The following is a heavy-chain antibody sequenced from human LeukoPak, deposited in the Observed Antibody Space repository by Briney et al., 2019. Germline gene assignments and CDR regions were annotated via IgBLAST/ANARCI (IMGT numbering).Heavy chain of an antibody. J-gene: IGHJ5*02. CDR1: GFTFSSFW. CDR2: INQDGSGK. V-gene: IGHV3-7*01. CDR3: ARGVSGEP. D-gene: IGHD1-14*01. Sequence: GGSLRLSCAASGFTFSSFWMSWVRQAPGEGLEWVANINQDGSGKYFVDSVKGRFTISRDNAKNSLYLQMNSLRAEDTAVYYCARGVSGEPWGQGTPVTVSS.